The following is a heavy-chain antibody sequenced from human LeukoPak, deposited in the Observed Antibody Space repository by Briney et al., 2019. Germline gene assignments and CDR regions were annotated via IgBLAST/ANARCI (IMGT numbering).Heavy chain of an antibody. D-gene: IGHD4-17*01. CDR1: GGSISPYY. CDR3: ARGPYGDAFDI. Sequence: SETLSLTCTVSGGSISPYYWSWIRQPPGKELEWIGYIYYTGSGSTSHNPSLKSRVTISVDTSKNQFSLKLSSVTAADTAVYYCARGPYGDAFDIWGQGTMVTVSS. J-gene: IGHJ3*02. CDR2: IYYTGSGST. V-gene: IGHV4-59*01.